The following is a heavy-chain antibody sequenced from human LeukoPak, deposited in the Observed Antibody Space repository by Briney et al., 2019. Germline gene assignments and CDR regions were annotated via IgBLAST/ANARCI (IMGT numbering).Heavy chain of an antibody. Sequence: SVKVSCKASGGTFSSYAISWVRQAPGQGLEWMGGIIPIFGTANYAQKFQGRATITADESTSTAYMELSSLRSEDTAVYYCARVEQQLDGWFDPWGQGTLVTVSS. J-gene: IGHJ5*02. D-gene: IGHD6-13*01. CDR2: IIPIFGTA. CDR3: ARVEQQLDGWFDP. V-gene: IGHV1-69*01. CDR1: GGTFSSYA.